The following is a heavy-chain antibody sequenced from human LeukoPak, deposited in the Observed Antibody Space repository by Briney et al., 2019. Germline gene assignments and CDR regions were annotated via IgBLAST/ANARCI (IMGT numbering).Heavy chain of an antibody. D-gene: IGHD1-1*01. Sequence: SETLSLTSTVSGDSISSFHWSWIRQPPGKGLEWIGYIYYSGNTNYNPSLKSRVTISLDTSKNHFSLKLSSVTAADTAVYYCARTTDLDRGRFDPWGQGTLVSVSS. CDR2: IYYSGNT. CDR1: GDSISSFH. J-gene: IGHJ5*02. CDR3: ARTTDLDRGRFDP. V-gene: IGHV4-59*01.